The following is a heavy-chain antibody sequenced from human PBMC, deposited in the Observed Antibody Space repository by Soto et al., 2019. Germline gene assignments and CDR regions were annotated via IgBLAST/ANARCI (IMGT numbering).Heavy chain of an antibody. CDR3: AREDSIIIPAVADV. D-gene: IGHD3-10*01. J-gene: IGHJ4*02. CDR2: VSKSDYT. CDR1: GFTFTNFG. V-gene: IGHV3-21*04. Sequence: PGGSLRLSCEVSGFTFTNFGINWVRQAPGKGLEWVSSVSKSDYTYYSESVKGRFTISRDNAKNSVSLQMNNLRAGDTAVYYCAREDSIIIPAVADVWGQGTQVTVSS.